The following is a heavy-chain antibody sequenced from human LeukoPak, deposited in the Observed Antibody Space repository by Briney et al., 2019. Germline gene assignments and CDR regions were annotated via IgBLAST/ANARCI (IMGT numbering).Heavy chain of an antibody. CDR2: ISRTSSTI. Sequence: HSGGSLRLSCVVSGFIFSNYSMNWVRQAPGKGLEWLSYISRTSSTILYADSVKGRFTISRDQAKNSVYLQMNSLRDEDTAVYYCVRIRDSGAYYFYYAMDVWGQGTTVTVSS. CDR1: GFIFSNYS. D-gene: IGHD1-26*01. CDR3: VRIRDSGAYYFYYAMDV. J-gene: IGHJ6*02. V-gene: IGHV3-48*02.